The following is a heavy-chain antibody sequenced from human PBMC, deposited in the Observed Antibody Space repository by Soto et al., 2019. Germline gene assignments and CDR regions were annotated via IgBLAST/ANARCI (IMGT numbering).Heavy chain of an antibody. Sequence: ASVKVSCKASGYTFTSYSMNWVRQAPGQGLEWMGIINPSGGSTNYAQKFQGRVTMTRDTSTSTVYMELSSLRSEDAAVYYCAREFTREITFFGVVMPNDYWGQGTLVTVSS. D-gene: IGHD3-3*01. CDR2: INPSGGST. CDR1: GYTFTSYS. CDR3: AREFTREITFFGVVMPNDY. V-gene: IGHV1-46*01. J-gene: IGHJ4*02.